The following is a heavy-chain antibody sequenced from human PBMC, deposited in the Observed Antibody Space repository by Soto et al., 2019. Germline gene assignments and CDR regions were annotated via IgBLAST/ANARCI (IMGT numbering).Heavy chain of an antibody. V-gene: IGHV1-69*13. CDR3: AKVRYSSPMGYYYGMDV. CDR1: RVAFSKFI. J-gene: IGHJ6*02. Sequence: ASVKVSCKASRVAFSKFIVTWVRQAPGLGLEWVGGIIPIFGTANYAQKFQGRVTITADESTSTSYMEVNNLRSEDTAVYYCAKVRYSSPMGYYYGMDVWGQGTTVTSP. D-gene: IGHD6-19*01. CDR2: IIPIFGTA.